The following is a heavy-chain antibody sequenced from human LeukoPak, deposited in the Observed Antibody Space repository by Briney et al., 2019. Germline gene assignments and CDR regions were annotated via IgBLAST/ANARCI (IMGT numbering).Heavy chain of an antibody. Sequence: PGGSLRLSCAASGFTFSSYWMSWVRQAPGKGLEWVANIKQDGSEKYYVDSVKGRFTISRGNAKNSLYLQMNSLRAEDTAVYYCARDPSLELWLRSPFDYWGQGTLVTVSS. CDR3: ARDPSLELWLRSPFDY. J-gene: IGHJ4*02. D-gene: IGHD5-18*01. CDR1: GFTFSSYW. CDR2: IKQDGSEK. V-gene: IGHV3-7*01.